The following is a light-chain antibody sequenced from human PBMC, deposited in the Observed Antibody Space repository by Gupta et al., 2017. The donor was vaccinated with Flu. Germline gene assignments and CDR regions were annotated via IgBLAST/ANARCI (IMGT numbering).Light chain of an antibody. Sequence: SVTISCNGRSSDVGDYNYVSWYQHHPGKAPKLVIYDVFKRPSGVPDRFSGSKSGNTVSLTISGLQAEDEADYYCCSSAGSYTWVFGGGTKLTVL. CDR3: CSSAGSYTWV. V-gene: IGLV2-11*01. J-gene: IGLJ3*02. CDR1: SSDVGDYNY. CDR2: DVF.